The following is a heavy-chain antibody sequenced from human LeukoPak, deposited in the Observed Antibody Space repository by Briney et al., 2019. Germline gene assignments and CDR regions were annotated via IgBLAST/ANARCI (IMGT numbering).Heavy chain of an antibody. Sequence: GGSLRLSCAASGFTFSSYSMNWVRQAPGKGLEWVSSISSSSSYIYYADSVKGRFTISRDNAKNSLYLQMNSLRAEDTAVYYCARDGLRYFDWLPDYWGQGTLVTVSS. V-gene: IGHV3-21*01. CDR3: ARDGLRYFDWLPDY. J-gene: IGHJ4*02. CDR2: ISSSSSYI. CDR1: GFTFSSYS. D-gene: IGHD3-9*01.